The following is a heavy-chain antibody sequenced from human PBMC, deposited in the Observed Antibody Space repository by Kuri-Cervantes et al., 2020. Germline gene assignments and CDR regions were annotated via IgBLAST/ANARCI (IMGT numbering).Heavy chain of an antibody. D-gene: IGHD6-19*01. CDR3: ARGGPAGSGWLNAFDI. J-gene: IGHJ3*02. V-gene: IGHV1-46*01. Sequence: ASVKVSCKASGYTFTSYYMHWVRQAPGQGLGWMGIINPSGGSTSYAQKFQGRVTITTDESTSTAYMELSSLRSEDTAVYYCARGGPAGSGWLNAFDIWGQGTMVTVSS. CDR2: INPSGGST. CDR1: GYTFTSYY.